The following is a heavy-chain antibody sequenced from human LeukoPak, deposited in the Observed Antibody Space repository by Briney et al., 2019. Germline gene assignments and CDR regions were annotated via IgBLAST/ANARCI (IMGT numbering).Heavy chain of an antibody. D-gene: IGHD1-7*01. CDR3: AKTPPGTTFY. CDR2: ISNTGFST. Sequence: GGSLRLSCAASGFIFSSLAMSWVRQAPGKGLEWVSGISNTGFSTYYADSVKGRFTISRDNSKNTLSLQMNNLRAEDTAVYYCAKTPPGTTFYWGQGTLVTVSS. CDR1: GFIFSSLA. V-gene: IGHV3-23*01. J-gene: IGHJ4*02.